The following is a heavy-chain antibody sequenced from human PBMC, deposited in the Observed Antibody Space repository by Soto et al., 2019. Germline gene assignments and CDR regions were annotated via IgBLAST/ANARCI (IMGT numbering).Heavy chain of an antibody. D-gene: IGHD1-1*01. J-gene: IGHJ4*02. CDR3: ARPSSHTATTGTFNY. CDR2: FIPILGLA. CDR1: GGSFNSHS. V-gene: IGHV1-69*02. Sequence: QVQLVQSRAEVKKPGSSVIVSCKASGGSFNSHSINWVRQAPGQGLQWVGRFIPILGLANYAQSFQGRVTITADKSTSTAYMELSSLGSDDTAVYYCARPSSHTATTGTFNYWGQGTPVTVSS.